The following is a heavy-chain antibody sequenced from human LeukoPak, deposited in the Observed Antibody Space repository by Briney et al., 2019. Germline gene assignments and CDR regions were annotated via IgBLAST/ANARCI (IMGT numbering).Heavy chain of an antibody. D-gene: IGHD2-15*01. CDR2: VKSDGSEK. J-gene: IGHJ4*02. CDR3: ASCGGGSCYTPLDY. CDR1: GFTFSNYW. V-gene: IGHV3-7*01. Sequence: GGSLRLSCAASGFTFSNYWMSWVRQAPGKGLEWVANVKSDGSEKYYVDSVEGRFTISRDNAKNSLFLQMNSLRGEDTAIYYCASCGGGSCYTPLDYWDQGALVTVSS.